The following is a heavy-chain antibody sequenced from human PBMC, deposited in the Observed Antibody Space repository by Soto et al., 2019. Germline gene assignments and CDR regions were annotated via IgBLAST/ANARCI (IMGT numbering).Heavy chain of an antibody. V-gene: IGHV1-69*11. CDR3: ARCPQPPDTADPYAVDV. J-gene: IGHJ6*02. CDR2: IVPSVDTT. Sequence: ASVKVSCKASGGTFSRSGFHWVRQAPGQGLEWMGMIVPSVDTTNYAQKFQARVTISADQFTSTVYMELRSLGSEDTAVYYCARCPQPPDTADPYAVDVWGQGTRVTVSS. CDR1: GGTFSRSG. D-gene: IGHD5-18*01.